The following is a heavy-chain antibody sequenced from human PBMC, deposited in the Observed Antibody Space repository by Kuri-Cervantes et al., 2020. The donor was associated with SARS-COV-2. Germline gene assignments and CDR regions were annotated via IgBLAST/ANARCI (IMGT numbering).Heavy chain of an antibody. V-gene: IGHV4-38-2*02. D-gene: IGHD2-21*01. Sequence: SETLSLTCAVSGYSISSGYYWGWIRQPPGKGLEWIGEINHSGSTNYNPSLKSRLTISADMSKNQFSLKLTSVTAADSAVYYCARDSGGPCYSGYGCYYYYGLDVWGRGTTVTVSS. CDR2: INHSGST. CDR1: GYSISSGYY. J-gene: IGHJ6*02. CDR3: ARDSGGPCYSGYGCYYYYGLDV.